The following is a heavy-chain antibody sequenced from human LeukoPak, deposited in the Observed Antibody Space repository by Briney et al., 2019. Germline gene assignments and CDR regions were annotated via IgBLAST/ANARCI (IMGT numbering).Heavy chain of an antibody. CDR2: TYYSGST. V-gene: IGHV4-59*01. CDR3: ARESYSSSFDY. Sequence: SETLSLTCTVSGGSISSYYWSWIRQPPGKGLEWIGYTYYSGSTNYNPSLKSRVTISVDTSKNQFSLKLSSVTAADTAVYYCARESYSSSFDYWGQGTLVTVSS. J-gene: IGHJ4*02. CDR1: GGSISSYY. D-gene: IGHD6-6*01.